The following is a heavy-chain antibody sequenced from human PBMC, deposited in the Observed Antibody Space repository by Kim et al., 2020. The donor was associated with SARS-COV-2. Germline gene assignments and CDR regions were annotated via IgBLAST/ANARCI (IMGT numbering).Heavy chain of an antibody. CDR2: IKQDGSEK. D-gene: IGHD5-18*01. J-gene: IGHJ6*02. Sequence: GGSLRLSCAASGFTFSSYWMSWVRQAPGKGLEWVANIKQDGSEKYYVDSVKGRFTISRDNAKNSLYLQMNSLRAEDTAVYYCARVLKPLQLWLGREDYYYGMDVWGQGTTVTVSS. V-gene: IGHV3-7*03. CDR1: GFTFSSYW. CDR3: ARVLKPLQLWLGREDYYYGMDV.